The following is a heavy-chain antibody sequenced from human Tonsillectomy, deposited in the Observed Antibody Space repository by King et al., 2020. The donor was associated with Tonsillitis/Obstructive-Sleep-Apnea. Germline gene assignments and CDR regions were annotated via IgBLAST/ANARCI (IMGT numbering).Heavy chain of an antibody. CDR1: GGSFSGYS. D-gene: IGHD3-10*01. CDR3: ARGELVSGFDY. V-gene: IGHV4-34*01. CDR2: INHSGST. J-gene: IGHJ4*02. Sequence: VQLQQWGAGLLKPSETLSLTCAVYGGSFSGYSWSWIRQPPGKGLEWIGEINHSGSTSYNPSLKSRVTISVDTSKNQFSLKLSSVTAAATAVYYCARGELVSGFDYWGQGTLVTVSS.